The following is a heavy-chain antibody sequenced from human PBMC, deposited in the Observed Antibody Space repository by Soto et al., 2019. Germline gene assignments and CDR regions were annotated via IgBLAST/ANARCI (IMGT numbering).Heavy chain of an antibody. Sequence: QVQLVQSGAEVKKPGSSVKVSCKASGGTFSSYAISWVRQAPGQGLEWMGGIIPIFGTANYAQKFQGRVTITADESTSTAYMELSSLRSEDTAVYYCARVRMVGGDNYYYYGMDVWGQGTTVTVSS. CDR1: GGTFSSYA. CDR2: IIPIFGTA. CDR3: ARVRMVGGDNYYYYGMDV. D-gene: IGHD3-10*01. V-gene: IGHV1-69*01. J-gene: IGHJ6*02.